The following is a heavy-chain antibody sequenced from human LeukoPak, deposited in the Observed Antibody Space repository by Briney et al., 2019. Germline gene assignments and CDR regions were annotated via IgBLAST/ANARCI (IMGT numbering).Heavy chain of an antibody. V-gene: IGHV4-4*07. Sequence: PSETLSLTCSVSGVSISHYYWTWIRQPAGKGLEWIGRFYASGTMIYNPSLKSRVAMSADTSKSQFSLMVTSVTAEDTAVYYCARGSYGYIDYWGQGILVTVSS. CDR3: ARGSYGYIDY. D-gene: IGHD3-16*01. CDR2: FYASGTM. CDR1: GVSISHYY. J-gene: IGHJ4*02.